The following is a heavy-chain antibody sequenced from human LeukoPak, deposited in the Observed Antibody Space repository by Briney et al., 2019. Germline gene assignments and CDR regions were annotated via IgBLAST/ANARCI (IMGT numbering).Heavy chain of an antibody. Sequence: ASVKVSCKASGYTFTSYYMHWVRQAPGQGLEWMGIINPSGGSTSYAQKFQGRVTMTRDTSTSTVYMELSSLRSEDTAVYYCARALGLGVPAAIPVWGYWGQGTLVTVSS. CDR1: GYTFTSYY. CDR3: ARALGLGVPAAIPVWGY. V-gene: IGHV1-46*01. J-gene: IGHJ4*02. CDR2: INPSGGST. D-gene: IGHD2-2*02.